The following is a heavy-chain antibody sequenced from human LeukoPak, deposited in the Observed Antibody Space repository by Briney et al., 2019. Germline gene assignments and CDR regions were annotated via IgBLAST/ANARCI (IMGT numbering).Heavy chain of an antibody. CDR3: AREAFVVVVAARTDYFDY. V-gene: IGHV3-7*01. J-gene: IGHJ4*02. CDR2: IKEDGSER. Sequence: GGXLXLSXXGSAFIFSGHWMNWVRQTPGKGLEWVASIKEDGSERQYVDSVKGRFTISRDNAKNSLYLQMNSLRAEDTAVYYCAREAFVVVVAARTDYFDYWGQGTLVTVSS. CDR1: AFIFSGHW. D-gene: IGHD2-15*01.